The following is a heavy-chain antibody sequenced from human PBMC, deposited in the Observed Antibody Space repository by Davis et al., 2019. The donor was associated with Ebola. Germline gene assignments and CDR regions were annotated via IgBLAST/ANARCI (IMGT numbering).Heavy chain of an antibody. CDR1: GFTFDDYV. CDR3: ARRILSNSRGGMDV. D-gene: IGHD2/OR15-2a*01. J-gene: IGHJ6*02. CDR2: ISWNSGSI. V-gene: IGHV3-9*01. Sequence: SLKISCAASGFTFDDYVMHWVRQAPGKGLEWVSGISWNSGSIDYADSVKGRFIISRDNGKKSLYLEMNSLRDEDTAVYFCARRILSNSRGGMDVWGRGTTVIVS.